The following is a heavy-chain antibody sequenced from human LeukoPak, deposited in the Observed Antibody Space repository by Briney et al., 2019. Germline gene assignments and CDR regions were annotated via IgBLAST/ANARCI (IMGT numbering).Heavy chain of an antibody. Sequence: GESLKISCKGSGYSFTSYWIGWVRQMPGKGLEWMGIIYPGDSDTRYSPSFQGQVTISADKSISTAYLQWSSLKASDTAVFYCARHLHDSSGQDAFDIWGQGTMVIVSS. CDR3: ARHLHDSSGQDAFDI. J-gene: IGHJ3*02. CDR2: IYPGDSDT. CDR1: GYSFTSYW. D-gene: IGHD3-22*01. V-gene: IGHV5-51*01.